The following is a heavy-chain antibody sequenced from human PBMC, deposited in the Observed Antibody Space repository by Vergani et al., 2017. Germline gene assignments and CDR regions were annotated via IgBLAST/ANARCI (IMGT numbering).Heavy chain of an antibody. CDR2: VYPSRTT. V-gene: IGHV4-61*02. Sequence: QVQLHESGPGLVKPSETLSLICSVSGVSMQSGSFYWTWVRHTAERRLEWRGRVYPSRTTNYNPSLNGRVTIFVDKSTNLLSLRLNSVTAADTAVYYCARGETRTDWFDPWGPGTLVTVSS. D-gene: IGHD3/OR15-3a*01. CDR3: ARGETRTDWFDP. CDR1: GVSMQSGSFY. J-gene: IGHJ5*02.